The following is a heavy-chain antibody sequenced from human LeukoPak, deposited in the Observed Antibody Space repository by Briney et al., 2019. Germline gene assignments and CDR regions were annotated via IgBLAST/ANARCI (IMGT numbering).Heavy chain of an antibody. D-gene: IGHD3-22*01. V-gene: IGHV4-34*01. CDR1: GGSFSGYY. CDR3: AREPYYYDSSGYGD. J-gene: IGHJ4*02. CDR2: INHSGST. Sequence: PSETLSLTCAVYGGSFSGYYWSWIRQPPGKGREWIGEINHSGSTNYNPSLKSRVTISVDTSKNQFSLKLSSVTAADTAVYYCAREPYYYDSSGYGDWGQGTLVTVSS.